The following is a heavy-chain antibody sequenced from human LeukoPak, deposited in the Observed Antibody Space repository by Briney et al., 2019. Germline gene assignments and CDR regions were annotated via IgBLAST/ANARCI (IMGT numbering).Heavy chain of an antibody. J-gene: IGHJ3*02. Sequence: GGSLRLSCAASGFTVSSNYMSWVRQAPGKGLEWVSVIYSGGSRYYADSVKGRFTISRDNSKNTLYLQMSSLRAEDTAVYYCARDLAFDIWGQGTMVTVSS. CDR1: GFTVSSNY. CDR2: IYSGGSR. V-gene: IGHV3-66*02. CDR3: ARDLAFDI.